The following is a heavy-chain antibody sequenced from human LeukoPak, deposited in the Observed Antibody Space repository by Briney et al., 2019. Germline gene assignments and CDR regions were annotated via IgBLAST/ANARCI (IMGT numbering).Heavy chain of an antibody. V-gene: IGHV4-39*02. Sequence: SETLSLTCSVSGGSFSSSSYYWGWIRQPRGKGLEWIGSISYSGSTFYNPSLKSRVTISVDTSKNHFSLKLSSVTAADTALYYCARCQSGYNYRYHFGAWGPGTLVSVGS. J-gene: IGHJ4*02. D-gene: IGHD6-25*01. CDR2: ISYSGST. CDR3: ARCQSGYNYRYHFGA. CDR1: GGSFSSSSYY.